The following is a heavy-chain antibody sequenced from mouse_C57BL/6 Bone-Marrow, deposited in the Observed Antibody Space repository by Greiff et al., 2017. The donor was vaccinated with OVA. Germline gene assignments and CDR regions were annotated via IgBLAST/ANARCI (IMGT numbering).Heavy chain of an antibody. V-gene: IGHV1-82*01. D-gene: IGHD1-1*01. CDR3: AGLFTTVVATPFDY. J-gene: IGHJ2*01. CDR1: GYAFSSSW. CDR2: IYPGDGDT. Sequence: VQLVESGPELVKPGASVKISCKASGYAFSSSWMNWVKQRPGKGLEWIGRIYPGDGDTNYNGKFKGKATLTADKSSSTAYMQLSSLTSEDSAVYFCAGLFTTVVATPFDYWGQGTTLTVSS.